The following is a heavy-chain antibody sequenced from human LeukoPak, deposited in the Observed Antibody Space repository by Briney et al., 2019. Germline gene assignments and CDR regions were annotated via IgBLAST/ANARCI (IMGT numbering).Heavy chain of an antibody. Sequence: GGSLRLSCSTSGFTFSNHFMHWVRQAPGKGLEYVSSIGPDGASTLYADSVKGRFTISRDNSKNALYLQLTSLRLEDTALYYCVKDLTGTWSFDYWGQGTLVTVSS. V-gene: IGHV3-64D*06. D-gene: IGHD3-9*01. CDR2: IGPDGAST. CDR1: GFTFSNHF. CDR3: VKDLTGTWSFDY. J-gene: IGHJ4*02.